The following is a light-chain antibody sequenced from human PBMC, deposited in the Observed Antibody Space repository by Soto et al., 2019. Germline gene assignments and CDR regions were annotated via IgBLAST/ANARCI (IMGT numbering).Light chain of an antibody. Sequence: QSVLTQPASVSGSPVQSITISCTGTSSDVGGYNYVSWYQQHPGKAPKFMIYDVSNRPSGVSNRFSGSKSGNTASLTISGLQAEDEADYYCSSYTTSNTRQIVFGTG. CDR1: SSDVGGYNY. J-gene: IGLJ1*01. CDR2: DVS. V-gene: IGLV2-14*01. CDR3: SSYTTSNTRQIV.